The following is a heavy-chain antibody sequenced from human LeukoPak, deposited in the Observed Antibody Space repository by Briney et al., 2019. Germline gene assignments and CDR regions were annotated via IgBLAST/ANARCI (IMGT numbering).Heavy chain of an antibody. V-gene: IGHV6-1*01. J-gene: IGHJ4*02. CDR3: ARGSDGGYDN. Sequence: SQTLSLTCAISGDSVSSNSAAWNWIRQSPSRGLEWLGRTYCRSKWYNDYAIFVKSRIIINPDASKNQFSLQLNSVTPEDTAVYYCARGSDGGYDNWGQGTLVTVSS. CDR1: GDSVSSNSAA. D-gene: IGHD5-18*01. CDR2: TYCRSKWYN.